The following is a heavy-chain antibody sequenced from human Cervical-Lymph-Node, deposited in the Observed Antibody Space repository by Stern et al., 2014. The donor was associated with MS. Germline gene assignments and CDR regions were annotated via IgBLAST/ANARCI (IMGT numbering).Heavy chain of an antibody. V-gene: IGHV4-59*01. J-gene: IGHJ5*02. Sequence: VQLEESGPGLVKPSETLSLTCTVSGGSISSYYWNWIRQPPGKGLEWIGYIYDSGDTNYNPSFKSRVTILVDTSKNQFSLKLRSVTAADTAVYYCAREVDNWNSVDRWFDPWGQGTLVTVSS. D-gene: IGHD1-7*01. CDR2: IYDSGDT. CDR3: AREVDNWNSVDRWFDP. CDR1: GGSISSYY.